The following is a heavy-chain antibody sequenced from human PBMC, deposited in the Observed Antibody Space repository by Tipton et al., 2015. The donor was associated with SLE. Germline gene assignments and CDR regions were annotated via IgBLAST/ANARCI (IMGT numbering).Heavy chain of an antibody. V-gene: IGHV4-38-2*02. Sequence: TLSLTCTVSAYSITNGYYWGWIRQSPGKGLEWIWSFYHSGTTYYNPSLKSRLTISLDTSKNQFSLKLSSVTAADTAVYYCAKTVAGAAYLFDLWGQGTLVTVSS. J-gene: IGHJ4*02. CDR3: AKTVAGAAYLFDL. CDR1: AYSITNGYY. D-gene: IGHD6-19*01. CDR2: FYHSGTT.